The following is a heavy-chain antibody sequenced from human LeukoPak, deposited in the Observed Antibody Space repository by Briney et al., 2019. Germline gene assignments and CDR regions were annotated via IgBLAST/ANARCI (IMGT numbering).Heavy chain of an antibody. V-gene: IGHV1-18*01. CDR2: ISAYNGNT. D-gene: IGHD3-10*01. J-gene: IGHJ4*02. Sequence: ASVKVSCRASGYTFTSYGISWVRQAPGQGLEWMGWISAYNGNTNYAQKLQGRVTMTTDTSTSTAYMEPRSLRSDDTAVYYCARGDLSRFGELFGYWGQGTLVTVSS. CDR1: GYTFTSYG. CDR3: ARGDLSRFGELFGY.